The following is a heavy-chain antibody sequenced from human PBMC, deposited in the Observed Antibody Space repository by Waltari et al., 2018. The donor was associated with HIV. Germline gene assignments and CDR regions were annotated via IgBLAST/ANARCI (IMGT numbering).Heavy chain of an antibody. J-gene: IGHJ4*02. D-gene: IGHD6-13*01. CDR1: GFTFDDYA. V-gene: IGHV3-9*01. Sequence: EVQLVESGGGLVQPGRSLRLSCSASGFTFDDYAMHWVRQAPGKGREWVSGSGWNGGSIDFADSVKGRFTISRDNAKNSLYLQMNSLRAEDTAFYYCAKDTVPTLCSIAAAGPFDYWGQGTLVTVSS. CDR3: AKDTVPTLCSIAAAGPFDY. CDR2: SGWNGGSI.